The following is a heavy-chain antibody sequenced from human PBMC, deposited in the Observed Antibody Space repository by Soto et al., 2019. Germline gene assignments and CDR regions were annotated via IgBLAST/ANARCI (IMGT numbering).Heavy chain of an antibody. Sequence: SVKVSCKASGGTFSSYTISWVRQAPGQGLEWMERIIPILGIANYAQKLQGRVTMTADKSTSKADVELRSLRSDDTAVYYCARQYGSGRQQGPGVDVWGQGTTVTVSS. D-gene: IGHD3-10*01. CDR2: IIPILGIA. CDR1: GGTFSSYT. V-gene: IGHV1-69*02. J-gene: IGHJ6*02. CDR3: ARQYGSGRQQGPGVDV.